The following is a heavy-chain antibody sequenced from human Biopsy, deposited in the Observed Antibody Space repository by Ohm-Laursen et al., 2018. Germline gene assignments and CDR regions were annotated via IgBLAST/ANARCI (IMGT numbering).Heavy chain of an antibody. Sequence: SVTLSCKAPGGTFSTYGVNWVRQAPGQGLEWLGGNIPILETGNYAQKVQDRVTVAADTSTNTCTMELRSLRSDDTAVYYCATKLTGYFHHWGQGTLVIVSS. V-gene: IGHV1-69*10. J-gene: IGHJ1*01. CDR1: GGTFSTYG. D-gene: IGHD3-9*01. CDR3: ATKLTGYFHH. CDR2: NIPILETG.